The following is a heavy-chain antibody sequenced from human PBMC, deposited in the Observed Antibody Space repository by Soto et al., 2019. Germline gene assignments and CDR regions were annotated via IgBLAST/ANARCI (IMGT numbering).Heavy chain of an antibody. CDR2: ISGSGGST. J-gene: IGHJ3*02. CDR1: GFTFSSFA. Sequence: PGGSLRLSCAASGFTFSSFALSWVRQAPGKGLEWVSAISGSGGSTYYADSVKGRFTISRDNSKNTLYLQMNSLRAEDTAVYYCAKDRLIAVSRGAFDIWGQGTMVTVSS. CDR3: AKDRLIAVSRGAFDI. V-gene: IGHV3-23*01. D-gene: IGHD6-19*01.